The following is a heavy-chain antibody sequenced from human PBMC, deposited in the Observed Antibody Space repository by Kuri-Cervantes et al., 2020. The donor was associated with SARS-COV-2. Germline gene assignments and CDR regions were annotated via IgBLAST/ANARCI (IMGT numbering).Heavy chain of an antibody. V-gene: IGHV3-48*04. CDR2: ISSSGSTI. CDR3: AKIWLDDAFDI. Sequence: GGSLRLSCAASGFTFSSYSMNWVRQAPGKGLEWVSYISSSGSTIYYADSVKGRFTISRDNAKNSLYLQMNSLRAEDTAVYYCAKIWLDDAFDIWGQGTMVTVSS. J-gene: IGHJ3*02. CDR1: GFTFSSYS. D-gene: IGHD6-19*01.